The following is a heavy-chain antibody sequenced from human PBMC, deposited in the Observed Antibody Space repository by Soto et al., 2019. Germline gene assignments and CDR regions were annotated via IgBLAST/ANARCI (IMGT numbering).Heavy chain of an antibody. Sequence: SVKVSCKASGGTFSSYTISWVRQAPGQGLEWMGRIIPILGIANYAQKFQGRVTITADKSTNTAYMELSSLRSEDTAVYYCAGPGSSSGHYYYYYYMDVWGKGTTVTVSS. CDR3: AGPGSSSGHYYYYYYMDV. CDR1: GGTFSSYT. J-gene: IGHJ6*03. D-gene: IGHD3-10*01. V-gene: IGHV1-69*02. CDR2: IIPILGIA.